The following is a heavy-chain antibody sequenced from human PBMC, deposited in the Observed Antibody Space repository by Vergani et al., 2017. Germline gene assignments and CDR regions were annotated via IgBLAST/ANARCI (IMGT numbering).Heavy chain of an antibody. Sequence: EVQLLESGGGLVQPGGSLRLSCVGSGFTFSSYAMSWVRQAPGKGLEWVSALSVSGGSTYYAVSVKGRFTVSRDNSKNTLYLQMNSLRAEDTAIYYCARWVGWYDSWGQGTLVTVSS. J-gene: IGHJ5*01. V-gene: IGHV3-23*01. CDR2: LSVSGGST. D-gene: IGHD1-26*01. CDR1: GFTFSSYA. CDR3: ARWVGWYDS.